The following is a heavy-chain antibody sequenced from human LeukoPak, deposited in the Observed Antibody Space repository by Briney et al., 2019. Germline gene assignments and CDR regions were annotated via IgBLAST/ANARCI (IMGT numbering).Heavy chain of an antibody. CDR3: VREGEGPLSKDLDY. J-gene: IGHJ4*02. Sequence: ASVKVSCKSSGFTFTDHYIHWVGQGPGQGLEWMGYIDPHSTFTSYPQEFQGRVTMTRDAPMSTAYMDLTRLTSDDTAVYYCVREGEGPLSKDLDYRRQRTLVTVPS. CDR2: IDPHSTFT. V-gene: IGHV1-2*02. CDR1: GFTFTDHY. D-gene: IGHD2/OR15-2a*01.